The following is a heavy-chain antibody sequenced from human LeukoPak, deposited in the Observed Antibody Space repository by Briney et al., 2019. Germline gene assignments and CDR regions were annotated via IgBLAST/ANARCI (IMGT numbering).Heavy chain of an antibody. CDR3: ARRYSYDSTGNYRPFDC. CDR2: IYWDDDK. D-gene: IGHD3-22*01. J-gene: IGHJ4*02. V-gene: IGHV2-5*02. CDR1: GFSLRTRGVG. Sequence: SGPTLVNPTQTLTLTCTFSGFSLRTRGVGVGWIRQPPGKALEWLALIYWDDDKRYSPSLKSRLTITKDTSKHQVVLEMTKVDPVDTAPYYCARRYSYDSTGNYRPFDCCGQGGLFTVSS.